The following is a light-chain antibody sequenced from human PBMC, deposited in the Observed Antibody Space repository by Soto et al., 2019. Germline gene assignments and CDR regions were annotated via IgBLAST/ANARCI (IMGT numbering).Light chain of an antibody. Sequence: QSALTQPASVSGSPGQSITISCTGTSSDVGDYPYVSWYQQHPGKVPKLIIYEVTNRPSGVTSRFSGSKSENTASPTISGLQAQDEAAYYCSSYSATITLVFGSGTKVTAL. CDR1: SSDVGDYPY. CDR3: SSYSATITLV. CDR2: EVT. V-gene: IGLV2-14*01. J-gene: IGLJ1*01.